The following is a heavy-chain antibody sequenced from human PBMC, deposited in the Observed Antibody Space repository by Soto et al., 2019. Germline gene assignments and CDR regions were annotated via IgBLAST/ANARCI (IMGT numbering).Heavy chain of an antibody. CDR1: GFTFSINA. J-gene: IGHJ4*02. V-gene: IGHV3-23*01. D-gene: IGHD2-15*01. CDR2: VSIGGST. Sequence: PGRSLRLSCAALGFTFSINAIAWVRRERGKGLEWVAAVSIGGSTHYADSVKGRFTISRDNSTTTLHLKMNSLSAKDTDLYVCGKRRGAGGGIDDWGQGAMVTVSS. CDR3: GKRRGAGGGIDD.